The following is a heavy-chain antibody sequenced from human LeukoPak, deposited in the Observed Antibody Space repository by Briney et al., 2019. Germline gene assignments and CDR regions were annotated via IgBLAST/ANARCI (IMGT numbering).Heavy chain of an antibody. CDR3: ARVEGYCSNGVCYYYFDY. CDR2: INPSSGST. CDR1: GCTFISDY. D-gene: IGHD2-8*01. J-gene: IGHJ4*02. Sequence: ASVKVSCKTSGCTFISDYMHWVRQAPGQGLEWMGIINPSSGSTGYPQKFQGRVTMTRDTSTSTVYMELSSLRAEDTAVYYCARVEGYCSNGVCYYYFDYWGQGTLVTVSS. V-gene: IGHV1-46*03.